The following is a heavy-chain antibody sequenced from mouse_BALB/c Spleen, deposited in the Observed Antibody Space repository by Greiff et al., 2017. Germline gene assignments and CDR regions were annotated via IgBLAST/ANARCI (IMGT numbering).Heavy chain of an antibody. D-gene: IGHD1-1*02. CDR1: GFTFSNYW. CDR2: IRLKSNNYAT. Sequence: EVNVVESGGGLVQPGGSMKLSCVASGFTFSNYWMNWVRQSPEKGLEWVAEIRLKSNNYATHYAESVKGRFTISRDDSKSSVYLQMNNLRAEDTGIYYCTRGGGLISLYAMDYWGQGTSVTVSS. J-gene: IGHJ4*01. CDR3: TRGGGLISLYAMDY. V-gene: IGHV6-6*02.